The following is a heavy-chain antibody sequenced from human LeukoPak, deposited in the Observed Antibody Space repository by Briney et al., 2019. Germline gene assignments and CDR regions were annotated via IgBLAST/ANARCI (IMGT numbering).Heavy chain of an antibody. J-gene: IGHJ1*01. CDR2: ISGSGGST. Sequence: GGSLRLSCAASGFTFSSYAMSWVRQAPGKGLEWVSAISGSGGSTYYADSVKGRFTISRDNSKNTLYLQMNSLRAEDTAVYHCAKDYRVTPEYLQHWGQGTLVTVSS. CDR3: AKDYRVTPEYLQH. CDR1: GFTFSSYA. V-gene: IGHV3-23*01. D-gene: IGHD4-23*01.